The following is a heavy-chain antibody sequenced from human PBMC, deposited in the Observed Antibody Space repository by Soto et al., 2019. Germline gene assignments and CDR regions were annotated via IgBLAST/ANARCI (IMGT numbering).Heavy chain of an antibody. CDR3: ARGMGGYDSPGYYYMDV. D-gene: IGHD5-12*01. CDR1: GGSISSYY. J-gene: IGHJ6*03. Sequence: SETLSLTCTVSGGSISSYYWSWIRQPPGKGLEWIGYIYYSGSTNYNPSLKSRVTISVDTSKNQFSLKLSSVTAADTAVYYCARGMGGYDSPGYYYMDVWGKGTTVTVSS. V-gene: IGHV4-59*08. CDR2: IYYSGST.